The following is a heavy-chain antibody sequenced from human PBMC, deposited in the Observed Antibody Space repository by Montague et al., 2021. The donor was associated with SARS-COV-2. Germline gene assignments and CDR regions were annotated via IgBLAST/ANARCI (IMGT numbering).Heavy chain of an antibody. Sequence: ETLSLTCGVSGDSIISTNWWSWVRQPPGKGLEWIGYINYSGSTSYNPSLKSRVTISVDMSKNQFSLKLNSVTAADTAVYCCASSGGYYYYYQGVDVWGQGTTVTVSS. J-gene: IGHJ6*02. CDR2: INYSGST. CDR1: GDSIISTNW. CDR3: ASSGGYYYYYQGVDV. D-gene: IGHD3-10*01. V-gene: IGHV4-4*01.